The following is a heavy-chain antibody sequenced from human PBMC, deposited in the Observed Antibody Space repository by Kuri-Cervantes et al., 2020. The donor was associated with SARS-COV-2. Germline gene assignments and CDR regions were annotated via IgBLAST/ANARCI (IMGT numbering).Heavy chain of an antibody. D-gene: IGHD3-3*01. Sequence: GGSLRLSCAASGFTFSSYGMHWVRQAPGKGLEWVAVISYDGSNKYYADSVKGRFTISRDNSKNTLYLQMNSLRAEDTAVYYCVGTRWNFDFWSGYSFLDYWGQGTLVTVSS. CDR2: ISYDGSNK. J-gene: IGHJ4*02. CDR3: VGTRWNFDFWSGYSFLDY. CDR1: GFTFSSYG. V-gene: IGHV3-33*05.